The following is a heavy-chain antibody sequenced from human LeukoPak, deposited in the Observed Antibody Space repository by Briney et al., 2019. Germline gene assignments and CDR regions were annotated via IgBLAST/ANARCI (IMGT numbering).Heavy chain of an antibody. D-gene: IGHD1-26*01. Sequence: GGSLRLSCAVSGLTFNNYAMSWVRQAPGKGLEWVSGISGRGASKYYADSVKGRFTISRDNSKNTLYLQMNSLRAEDPAVYYCARYSSNVVGKRHYFDYWGQGTLVTVSS. CDR1: GLTFNNYA. J-gene: IGHJ4*02. CDR2: ISGRGASK. V-gene: IGHV3-23*01. CDR3: ARYSSNVVGKRHYFDY.